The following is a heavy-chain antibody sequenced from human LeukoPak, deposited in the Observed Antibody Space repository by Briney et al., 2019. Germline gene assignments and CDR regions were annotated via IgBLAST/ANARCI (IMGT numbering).Heavy chain of an antibody. J-gene: IGHJ5*01. V-gene: IGHV1-2*02. CDR3: ARGEGRRYFDWFFS. D-gene: IGHD3-9*01. CDR1: GYTFTGYY. CDR2: INPNNGGT. Sequence: ASVKVSCKASGYTFTGYYMHWVRQAPGQGLEWMGWINPNNGGTDYAQKFQGRVTMTRDTSISTAYMELSRLRSDDTAVYFCARGEGRRYFDWFFSWGQGTLGTVSS.